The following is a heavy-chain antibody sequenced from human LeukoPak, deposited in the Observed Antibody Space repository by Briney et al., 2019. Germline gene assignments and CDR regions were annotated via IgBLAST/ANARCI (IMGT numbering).Heavy chain of an antibody. CDR3: VKDRGVTTPYYFDY. CDR1: GFTFSSYA. J-gene: IGHJ4*02. D-gene: IGHD4-17*01. CDR2: ISSNGGST. Sequence: TGGSLRLSCAASGFTFSSYATHWVRQAPGKGLEYVSGISSNGGSTYYADSVKGRFTISRDNSKNTLYLQMSGLRAEDTAVYYCVKDRGVTTPYYFDYWGQGTLVTVSS. V-gene: IGHV3-64D*09.